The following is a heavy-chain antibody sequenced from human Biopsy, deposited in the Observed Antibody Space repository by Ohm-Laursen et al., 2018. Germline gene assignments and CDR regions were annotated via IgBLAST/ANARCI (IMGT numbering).Heavy chain of an antibody. CDR3: ARDFNYDGGGSFNFDY. CDR2: MNPNSGNT. Sequence: GATVKISCKASGYTFTNYNVNWVRQATGQGLEWMGWMNPNSGNTGYAQKFQGRVTMTGNTSISTAYMELSSLTSVDTAVYYCARDFNYDGGGSFNFDYWGQGTLVTVSS. CDR1: GYTFTNYN. J-gene: IGHJ4*02. D-gene: IGHD3-22*01. V-gene: IGHV1-8*01.